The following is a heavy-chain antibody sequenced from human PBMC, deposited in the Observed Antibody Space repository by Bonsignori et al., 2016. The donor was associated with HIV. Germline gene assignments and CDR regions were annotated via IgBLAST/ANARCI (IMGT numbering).Heavy chain of an antibody. V-gene: IGHV3-21*01. CDR2: ISSSSSYI. J-gene: IGHJ4*02. D-gene: IGHD3-3*01. Sequence: VRQAPGKGLEWVSSISSSSSYIYYADSVKGRFTISRDNAKNSLYLQMNSLRAEDTAVYYCARDGRDEVLRFLEWLLPRFDYWGQGTLVTVSS. CDR3: ARDGRDEVLRFLEWLLPRFDY.